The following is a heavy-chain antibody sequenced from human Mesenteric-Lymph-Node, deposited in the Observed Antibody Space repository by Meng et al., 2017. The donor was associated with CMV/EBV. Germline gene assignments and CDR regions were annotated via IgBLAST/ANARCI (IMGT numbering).Heavy chain of an antibody. D-gene: IGHD6-25*01. Sequence: GGSLRLSCAASGFTSPNYVMSWIRQAPGKGLEWVSYISTTGTTIYYADSVKGRFTISRDNAKNSLYLQMNSLRAEDTAVYYCARLKSHAGSDYWGQGTLVTVSS. V-gene: IGHV3-11*01. CDR2: ISTTGTTI. J-gene: IGHJ4*02. CDR1: GFTSPNYV. CDR3: ARLKSHAGSDY.